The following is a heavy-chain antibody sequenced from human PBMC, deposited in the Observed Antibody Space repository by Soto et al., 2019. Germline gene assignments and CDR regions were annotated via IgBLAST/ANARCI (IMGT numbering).Heavy chain of an antibody. D-gene: IGHD4-17*01. Sequence: PGGSLRLSCAASGFTFSSYAMSWVRQAPGKGLEWVSAISGSGGSTYYADSVKGRFTISRDNSKNTLYLQMNSLRAEDTAVYYCAKILKIMTTVTHFLTSYSPHYYYYGMDVWGQGTTVTVSS. V-gene: IGHV3-23*01. J-gene: IGHJ6*02. CDR2: ISGSGGST. CDR1: GFTFSSYA. CDR3: AKILKIMTTVTHFLTSYSPHYYYYGMDV.